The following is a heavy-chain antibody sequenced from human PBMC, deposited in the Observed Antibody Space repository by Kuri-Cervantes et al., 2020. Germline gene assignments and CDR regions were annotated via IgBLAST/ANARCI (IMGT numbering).Heavy chain of an antibody. J-gene: IGHJ4*02. Sequence: GESLKISCAASGFTFGLYAMHWVRQAPGKGLEWVALISDDGSDVYYADSVKGRFTIPRDNSKNTLYLQMNSLRAEDTAVYYCARGFHRQWLTYFDYWGQGTLVTVSS. CDR3: ARGFHRQWLTYFDY. D-gene: IGHD6-19*01. V-gene: IGHV3-30-3*01. CDR2: ISDDGSDV. CDR1: GFTFGLYA.